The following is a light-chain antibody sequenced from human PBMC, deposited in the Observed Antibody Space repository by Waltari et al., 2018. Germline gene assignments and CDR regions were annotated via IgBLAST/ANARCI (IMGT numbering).Light chain of an antibody. J-gene: IGLJ2*01. CDR3: QVWDSSGDLLVI. CDR2: DDS. CDR1: NIQAKS. Sequence: SYVLTQPPSVSVAPGQPARITCGGDNIQAKSVHWSQQKPGQAPVVVVFDDSDRPSGIPERFSGANSGNTATLTISRVEGGDEADYFCQVWDSSGDLLVIFGGGTKLTVL. V-gene: IGLV3-21*02.